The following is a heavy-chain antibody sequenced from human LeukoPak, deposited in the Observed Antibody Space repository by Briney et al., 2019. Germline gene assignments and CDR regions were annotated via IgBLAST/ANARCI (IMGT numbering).Heavy chain of an antibody. Sequence: GGSLRLSCTASGFTFSTYGMHWVRQAPGKGLEWVTLISYDGSTEYYSDSVKGRFTLSRDNSKNTLYLQMNSLRAEDTAVYYCAKFSRATDSYWGQGTLVTVSS. V-gene: IGHV3-30*18. D-gene: IGHD2-15*01. CDR3: AKFSRATDSY. CDR1: GFTFSTYG. J-gene: IGHJ4*02. CDR2: ISYDGSTE.